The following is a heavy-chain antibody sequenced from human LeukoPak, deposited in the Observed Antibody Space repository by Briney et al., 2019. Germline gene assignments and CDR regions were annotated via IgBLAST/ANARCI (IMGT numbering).Heavy chain of an antibody. CDR3: ARHIAAAGRAPDY. CDR2: IYYSGST. CDR1: GGSTSSSSYY. D-gene: IGHD6-13*01. V-gene: IGHV4-39*01. J-gene: IGHJ4*02. Sequence: KASETLSLTCTVSGGSTSSSSYYWGWIRQPPGKGLEWIGSIYYSGSTYYNPSLKSRVTISVDTSKNQFSLKLSSVTAADTAVYYCARHIAAAGRAPDYWGQGTLVTVSS.